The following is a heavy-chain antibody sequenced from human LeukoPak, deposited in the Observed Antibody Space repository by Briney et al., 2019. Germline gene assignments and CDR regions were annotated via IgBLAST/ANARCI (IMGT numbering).Heavy chain of an antibody. V-gene: IGHV3-23*01. J-gene: IGHJ4*02. D-gene: IGHD3-9*01. CDR2: ISGSRAIT. Sequence: GGSLRLSCPASGFTFSSYAMSWVRPAPGEGLECVSNISGSRAITYDPDSGKGRSTISRDNSKTTLYLQMNSLTAEDTAVYYCAKGPRYNILTGYYKSYFFDYWGQGTLVTVSS. CDR3: AKGPRYNILTGYYKSYFFDY. CDR1: GFTFSSYA.